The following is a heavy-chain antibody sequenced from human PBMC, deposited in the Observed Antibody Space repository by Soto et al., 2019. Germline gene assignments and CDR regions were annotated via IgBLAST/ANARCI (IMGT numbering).Heavy chain of an antibody. J-gene: IGHJ4*02. CDR1: GFTFSAYS. CDR2: ISSSSSSI. D-gene: IGHD2-8*01. V-gene: IGHV3-21*04. CDR3: LVYAPRGFDY. Sequence: EVQLVESGGGLVKPGGSLRLSCAASGFTFSAYSMNWVRQAPGKGLEWVSSISSSSSSIYYADSVKGRFTISRDNAKTSLYLQMNSLRAEDTAVYYCLVYAPRGFDYWGQGTLVTVSS.